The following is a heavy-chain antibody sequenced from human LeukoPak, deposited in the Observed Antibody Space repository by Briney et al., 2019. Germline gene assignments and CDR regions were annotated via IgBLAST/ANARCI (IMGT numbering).Heavy chain of an antibody. V-gene: IGHV3-11*06. CDR2: ISSSSSYT. Sequence: GGSLRLSCAASGFTFSDYYMSWIRQAPGKGLEWVSYISSSSSYTNYADSVKGRFAISRDNAKNSLYLQMNSLRAEDTAVYYCARDSDYGDYIIDYWGQGTLVTVS. J-gene: IGHJ4*02. D-gene: IGHD4-17*01. CDR3: ARDSDYGDYIIDY. CDR1: GFTFSDYY.